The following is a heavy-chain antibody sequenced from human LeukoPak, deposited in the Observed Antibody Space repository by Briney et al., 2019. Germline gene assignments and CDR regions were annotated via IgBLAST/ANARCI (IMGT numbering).Heavy chain of an antibody. CDR2: ISYDGSNK. V-gene: IGHV3-30-3*01. Sequence: GGSLRLSCAASGFTFSSYAMHWVRQAPGKGPEWVAVISYDGSNKYYADSVKGRFTISRDNSKNTLYLQMNSLRAEDTAVYYCAREGGYDSGRYYFDYWGQGTLVTVSS. CDR3: AREGGYDSGRYYFDY. D-gene: IGHD3-3*01. CDR1: GFTFSSYA. J-gene: IGHJ4*02.